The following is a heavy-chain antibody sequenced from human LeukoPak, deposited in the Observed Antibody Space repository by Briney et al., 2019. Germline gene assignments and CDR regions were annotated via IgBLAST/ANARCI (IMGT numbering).Heavy chain of an antibody. V-gene: IGHV2-70*11. D-gene: IGHD6-13*01. J-gene: IGHJ4*02. Sequence: SGPTLVNPTQTLTLTCTFSGFSLSTSGLCVSWIRQPPGKALEWLARIDWDDDKYYSTSLKTRLTISKDTSKNQVVLRMANMDPVDTATYYCARIRGSRYYFDSWGQGTLVTVSS. CDR3: ARIRGSRYYFDS. CDR2: IDWDDDK. CDR1: GFSLSTSGLC.